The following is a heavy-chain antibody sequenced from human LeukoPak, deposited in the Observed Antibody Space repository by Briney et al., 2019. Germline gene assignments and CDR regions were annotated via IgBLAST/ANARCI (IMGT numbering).Heavy chain of an antibody. CDR1: GYTFIHYH. D-gene: IGHD3-10*01. CDR3: VRGGRTSMSRGLTPGY. Sequence: ASVRVSCTASGYTFIHYHVHWVRQAPGQGVEGRGWLNPKSGGTNYAQKFRGRVTMTRDMSTSTAYLDLSGLTSDDTAVYFCVRGGRTSMSRGLTPGYWGQGRLVTVSS. J-gene: IGHJ4*02. V-gene: IGHV1-2*02. CDR2: LNPKSGGT.